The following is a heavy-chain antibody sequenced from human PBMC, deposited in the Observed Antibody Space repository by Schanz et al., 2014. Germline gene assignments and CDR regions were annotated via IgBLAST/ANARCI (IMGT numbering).Heavy chain of an antibody. J-gene: IGHJ4*02. Sequence: DVHLLESGGGLVQPGGSLRLSCAASGFNFSDYAMCWVRQAPGKGLEWISYITYNGGTIYYADSVKGRFTISRDNAKNSLYLEMNSLRPEDTAVYYCGKYRGYYRVSGSYRELEYWGQGTLVTVSS. CDR2: ITYNGGTI. CDR3: GKYRGYYRVSGSYRELEY. D-gene: IGHD3-10*01. CDR1: GFNFSDYA. V-gene: IGHV3-23*01.